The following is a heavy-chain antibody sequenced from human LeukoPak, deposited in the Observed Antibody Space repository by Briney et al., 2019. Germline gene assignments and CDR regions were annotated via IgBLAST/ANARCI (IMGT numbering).Heavy chain of an antibody. J-gene: IGHJ4*02. V-gene: IGHV1-46*01. D-gene: IGHD3-22*01. CDR2: IIPSGGST. CDR1: GYTFTSYY. CDR3: ARDRGITMILGY. Sequence: ASVKVSCKSSGYTFTSYYMHWVRQAPGQGLEWMGIIIPSGGSTSYAQKFQGRVTMTRDTSTRTVYMELSSLRSEDTAVYFCARDRGITMILGYWGQGTLVTVSS.